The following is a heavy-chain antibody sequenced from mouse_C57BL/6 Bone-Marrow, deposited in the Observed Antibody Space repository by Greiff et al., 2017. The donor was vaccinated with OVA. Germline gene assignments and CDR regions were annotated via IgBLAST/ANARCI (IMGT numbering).Heavy chain of an antibody. J-gene: IGHJ4*01. CDR2: ISGGGGNT. CDR1: GFTFSSYT. Sequence: VKVVESGGGLVKPGGSLKLSCAASGFTFSSYTMSWVRQTPEKRLEWVATISGGGGNTYYPDSVKGRFTISRDNAKNTLYLQMSSLRSEDTALYYCAATVVNYAMDYWGQGTSVTVSS. CDR3: AATVVNYAMDY. D-gene: IGHD1-1*01. V-gene: IGHV5-9*01.